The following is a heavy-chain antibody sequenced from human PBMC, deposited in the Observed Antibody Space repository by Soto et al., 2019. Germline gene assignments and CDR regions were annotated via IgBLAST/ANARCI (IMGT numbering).Heavy chain of an antibody. CDR2: ITSSGGTI. V-gene: IGHV3-48*03. CDR3: ARGNSPVDVY. D-gene: IGHD2-21*01. Sequence: PGGSLRLSCAASGFTFSSYEMSWVRQAPGKGLEWVSYITSSGGTIYYADSVKGRFTISRDNAKNSLYLQMKSLRAEDTAVYYCARGNSPVDVYWGQGTLVTVSS. J-gene: IGHJ4*02. CDR1: GFTFSSYE.